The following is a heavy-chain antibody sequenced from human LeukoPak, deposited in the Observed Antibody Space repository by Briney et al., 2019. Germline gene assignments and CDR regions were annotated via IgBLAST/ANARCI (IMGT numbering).Heavy chain of an antibody. CDR2: IIPIFGTA. CDR3: ARVPFTRAPRGMDV. V-gene: IGHV1-69*13. J-gene: IGHJ6*02. Sequence: GASVNVSCTASGGTFSSYAISWVRQAPGQGLEWMGGIIPIFGTANYAQKFQGRVTITADESTSTAYMELSSLRSEDTAVYYCARVPFTRAPRGMDVWGQGTTVTVSS. CDR1: GGTFSSYA.